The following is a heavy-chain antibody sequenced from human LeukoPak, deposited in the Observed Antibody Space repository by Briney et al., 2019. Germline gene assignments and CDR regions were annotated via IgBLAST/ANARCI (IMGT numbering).Heavy chain of an antibody. CDR2: ISSSGGST. CDR3: AKDLLGPYYYDSSGYQLTFDY. CDR1: GFTFSSYA. Sequence: GGSLRLSCAASGFTFSSYAMSWVRQAPGKGLEWVSAISSSGGSTYYADSVKGRFTISRDNSKNTLYLQMDSLRAEDTAVYYCAKDLLGPYYYDSSGYQLTFDYWGQGTLVTVSS. D-gene: IGHD3-22*01. J-gene: IGHJ4*02. V-gene: IGHV3-23*01.